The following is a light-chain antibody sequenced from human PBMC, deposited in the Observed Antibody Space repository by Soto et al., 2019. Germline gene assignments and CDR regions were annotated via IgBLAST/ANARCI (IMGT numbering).Light chain of an antibody. J-gene: IGLJ2*01. CDR2: DVR. CDR3: SSYTSSNTVI. V-gene: IGLV2-14*03. CDR1: SSDVGGYNY. Sequence: QSALTQPDSVSGSPGQSITISCTGTSSDVGGYNYISWYQQHPGKAPKFIIYDVRNRPSGVSNRVSGSRSGNTASLTISGLQAEDEAYYYCSSYTSSNTVIFGGGTKLTVL.